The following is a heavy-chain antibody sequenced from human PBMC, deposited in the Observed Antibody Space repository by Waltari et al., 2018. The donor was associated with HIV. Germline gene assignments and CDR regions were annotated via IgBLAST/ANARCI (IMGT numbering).Heavy chain of an antibody. CDR2: ISSGSSYT. V-gene: IGHV3-11*05. CDR1: GFTFSDYY. CDR3: ARGSVNRPPDY. J-gene: IGHJ4*02. Sequence: QVQLVESGGGLVKPGGSLRLSCAASGFTFSDYYMSWIRQAPGEGLEWVSYISSGSSYTNYADSVKGRFTISRDNAKNSLYLQMNSLRAEDTAVYYCARGSVNRPPDYWGQGTLVTVSS.